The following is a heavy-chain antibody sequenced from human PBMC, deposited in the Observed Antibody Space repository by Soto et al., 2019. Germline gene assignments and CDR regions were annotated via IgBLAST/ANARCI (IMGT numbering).Heavy chain of an antibody. CDR3: ARDPCISSGWYYFDY. V-gene: IGHV3-7*05. D-gene: IGHD6-19*01. CDR1: GFTFSNHW. CDR2: VKQDGSEI. Sequence: GGSLRLSCAASGFTFSNHWMTWVRQAPGKGLEWVASVKQDGSEIYYGDSVKGRFTISRDNAKNSLFLQLNSLRAEDTAMYYCARDPCISSGWYYFDYWSQGTLVTGSS. J-gene: IGHJ4*02.